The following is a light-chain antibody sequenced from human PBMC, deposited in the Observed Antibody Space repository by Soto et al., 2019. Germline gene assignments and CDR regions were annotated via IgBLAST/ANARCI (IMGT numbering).Light chain of an antibody. J-gene: IGKJ4*01. Sequence: EIVLTQSPATLSLSPGERATLSCRASQSVGGYLDWYQQKPGQAPRLLIYDASNRASGIPARFSGSGSGTDFTLTISSLEPEDLAVDYCHQHSNWPPLTFGGGTKVEIK. CDR2: DAS. V-gene: IGKV3-11*01. CDR3: HQHSNWPPLT. CDR1: QSVGGY.